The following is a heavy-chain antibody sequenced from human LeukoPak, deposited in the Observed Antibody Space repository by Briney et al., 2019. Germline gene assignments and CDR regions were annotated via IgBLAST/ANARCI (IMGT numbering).Heavy chain of an antibody. CDR1: GFTFSSFS. J-gene: IGHJ4*02. V-gene: IGHV3-20*04. D-gene: IGHD1-26*01. CDR3: ARVRGGSYFDY. Sequence: GGSLRLSCATSGFTFSSFSMNWVRQAPGKGLEWVSGITWNGDSKGYADSVKGRFTISRDNSKNTLYLQMNSLRAEDTAVYYCARVRGGSYFDYWGQGTLVTVSS. CDR2: ITWNGDSK.